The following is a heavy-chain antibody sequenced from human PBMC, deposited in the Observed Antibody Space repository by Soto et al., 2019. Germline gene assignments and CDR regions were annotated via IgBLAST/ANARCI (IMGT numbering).Heavy chain of an antibody. CDR3: AKEKIVAAKYYGMDV. CDR2: ISGNGGST. Sequence: TGGSLRLSCAASGFTFSSYAMNWVRQAPGKGLEWVSHISGNGGSTYYADSVKGRFTISRDNSKNTLYLQMNSLRAEDTAVYYCAKEKIVAAKYYGMDVRGQGTTVNVSS. CDR1: GFTFSSYA. V-gene: IGHV3-23*01. J-gene: IGHJ6*02. D-gene: IGHD2-15*01.